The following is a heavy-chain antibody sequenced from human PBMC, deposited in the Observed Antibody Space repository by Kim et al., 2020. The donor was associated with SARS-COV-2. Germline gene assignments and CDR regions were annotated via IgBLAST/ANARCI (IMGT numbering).Heavy chain of an antibody. J-gene: IGHJ6*02. V-gene: IGHV1-18*01. CDR2: ITAYNGNT. Sequence: ASVKVSCKASGYSLMSYGMSWVRQAPRQGLEWMGWITAYNGNTSFAQKFQGRVTMTTDTSTNTAYMEMRSLTSDDTAVYYCARLPYDIYLDQYNFYGLDVWGQGTTVTVSS. CDR3: ARLPYDIYLDQYNFYGLDV. D-gene: IGHD3-9*01. CDR1: GYSLMSYG.